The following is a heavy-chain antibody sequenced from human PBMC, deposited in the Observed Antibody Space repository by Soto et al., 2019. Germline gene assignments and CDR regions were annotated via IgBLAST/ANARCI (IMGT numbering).Heavy chain of an antibody. CDR1: GGSISSSNW. D-gene: IGHD4-17*01. CDR2: IYHSGST. J-gene: IGHJ4*02. Sequence: QVQLQESGPGLVKPSGTLSLTCAVSGGSISSSNWWSWVRQPPGKGLEWIGEIYHSGSTNYNPSLKSGVTTSVDKSKNEFALKLSSVTAADTAVYYCARDLGDDTGVRYFDYWGQGTLVTVSS. CDR3: ARDLGDDTGVRYFDY. V-gene: IGHV4-4*02.